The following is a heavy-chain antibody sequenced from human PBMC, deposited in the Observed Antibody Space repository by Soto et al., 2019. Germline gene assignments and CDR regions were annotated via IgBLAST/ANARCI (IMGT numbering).Heavy chain of an antibody. V-gene: IGHV4-30-4*01. CDR1: GGSISRGDYY. J-gene: IGHJ6*02. D-gene: IGHD5-12*01. CDR3: ARQWLRSGYYYYYGMDV. Sequence: PSETLSLTCTVSGGSISRGDYYWSWKRQPPGKGREGIGYIYYSGSTSYNPSLKSRVTISVDTSKNQFSLKLSSVTAADTAVYYCARQWLRSGYYYYYGMDVWGQGTTVTVSS. CDR2: IYYSGST.